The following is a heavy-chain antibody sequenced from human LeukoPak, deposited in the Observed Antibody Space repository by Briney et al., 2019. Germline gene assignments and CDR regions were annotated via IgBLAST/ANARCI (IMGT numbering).Heavy chain of an antibody. CDR1: GFTFSTYS. CDR3: ARLKIYCTGGVCLSPIDY. D-gene: IGHD2-8*02. Sequence: GGSLRLSCAASGFTFSTYSMNWVRLAPGKGLEWVSSISSSTSSKYYADSVKGRFTISRDNAKTSLYLQMNSLRAEDTAVYYCARLKIYCTGGVCLSPIDYWGQGTLVTVSS. J-gene: IGHJ4*02. V-gene: IGHV3-21*01. CDR2: ISSSTSSK.